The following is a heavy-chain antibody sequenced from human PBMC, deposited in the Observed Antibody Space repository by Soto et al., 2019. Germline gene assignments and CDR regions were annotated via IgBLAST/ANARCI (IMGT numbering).Heavy chain of an antibody. CDR1: GYTFTSYG. CDR2: ISAYNGST. D-gene: IGHD6-25*01. J-gene: IGHJ6*02. CDR3: ARGDGRGSSGFYYYYGMDV. Sequence: ASVKVSCKASGYTFTSYGISWVRQAPGQGLEWMGRISAYNGSTNYAQKLQGRVTMTSDTSTSTVYMELSSLRSEDTAVYYCARGDGRGSSGFYYYYGMDVWGHGTTVTVSS. V-gene: IGHV1-18*01.